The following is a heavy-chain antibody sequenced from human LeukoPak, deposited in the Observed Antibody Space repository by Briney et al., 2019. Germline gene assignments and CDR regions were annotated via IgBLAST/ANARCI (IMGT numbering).Heavy chain of an antibody. CDR3: GRRYYSTGWYSFDY. CDR1: GGSISSYY. V-gene: IGHV4-4*07. D-gene: IGHD6-19*01. J-gene: IGHJ4*02. CDR2: IYKSGST. Sequence: SETLSLTCTVSGGSISSYYWSWIRQPAGKGLEWIGRIYKSGSTNYSPSLKSRVTMSVDTSKNQFSLKLTSVTAADTAVYYWGRRYYSTGWYSFDYWGQETLVTVSS.